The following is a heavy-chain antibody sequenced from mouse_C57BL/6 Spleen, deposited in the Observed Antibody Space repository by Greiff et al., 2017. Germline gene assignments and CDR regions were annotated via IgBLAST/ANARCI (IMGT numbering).Heavy chain of an antibody. CDR3: ARPLTTVVATPFDY. J-gene: IGHJ2*01. Sequence: VQRVESGPELVKPGASVKLSCKASGYTFTSYDINWVKQRPGQGLEWIGWIYPRDGSTKYNEKFKGKATLTVDTSSSTAYMELHSLTSEDSAVYFCARPLTTVVATPFDYWGQGTTLTVSS. CDR1: GYTFTSYD. V-gene: IGHV1-85*01. D-gene: IGHD1-1*01. CDR2: IYPRDGST.